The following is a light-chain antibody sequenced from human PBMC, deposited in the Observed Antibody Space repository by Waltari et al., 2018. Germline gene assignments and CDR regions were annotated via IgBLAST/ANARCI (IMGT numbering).Light chain of an antibody. CDR2: WAS. CDR3: QQYYNSPPT. V-gene: IGKV4-1*01. CDR1: QSIIHSSNNQNY. Sequence: DIEMTQSPDSLAVSLGERATIFCRSSQSIIHSSNNQNYLAWYQQKPGHSPKLRMFWASTRESGVPDRFSGSGSGTDFTLTISSLQAEDAAVYFCQQYYNSPPTFGQGTKVEI. J-gene: IGKJ1*01.